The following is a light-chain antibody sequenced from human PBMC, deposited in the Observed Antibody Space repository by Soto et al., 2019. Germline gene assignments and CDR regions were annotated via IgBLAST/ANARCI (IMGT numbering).Light chain of an antibody. V-gene: IGKV3-20*01. CDR1: QSVSSNY. J-gene: IGKJ1*01. CDR2: GAS. Sequence: EIVLTQSPGTLSLSPGERATLSCRASQSVSSNYLAWYQQKPGQAPRPLIYGASSRATGIPDRFSGSGAGTDFTLTISRLEPEDFAVYYYQQYGSSPWTFGLGTKVEIK. CDR3: QQYGSSPWT.